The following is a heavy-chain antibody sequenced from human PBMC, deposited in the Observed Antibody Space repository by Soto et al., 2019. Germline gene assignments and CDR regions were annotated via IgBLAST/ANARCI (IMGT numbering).Heavy chain of an antibody. CDR3: AKDRAGY. CDR1: GFTFSSYG. D-gene: IGHD6-13*01. J-gene: IGHJ4*02. Sequence: GGSLRLSCAASGFTFSSYGMHWVRQAPGKGLEWVAVISYDGSNKYYADSVKGRFTISRDNSKNTLCLQVNSLRAEDTAVYYCAKDRAGYWGQGTLVTVSS. V-gene: IGHV3-30*18. CDR2: ISYDGSNK.